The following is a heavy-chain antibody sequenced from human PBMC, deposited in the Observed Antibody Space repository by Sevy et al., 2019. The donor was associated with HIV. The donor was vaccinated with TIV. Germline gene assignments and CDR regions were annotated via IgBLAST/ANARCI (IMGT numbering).Heavy chain of an antibody. J-gene: IGHJ6*02. CDR1: GFTFSSYA. CDR3: ARDNAQPRDYYYYGMDV. V-gene: IGHV3-30*04. Sequence: GGSLRLSCAASGFTFSSYAMHWVRQAPGKGLEWVAVISYDGSNKYYADSVKGRFTISRDNSKNTLYLQMNSLRAEDKAVYYCARDNAQPRDYYYYGMDVWGQGTTVTVSS. CDR2: ISYDGSNK. D-gene: IGHD2-8*01.